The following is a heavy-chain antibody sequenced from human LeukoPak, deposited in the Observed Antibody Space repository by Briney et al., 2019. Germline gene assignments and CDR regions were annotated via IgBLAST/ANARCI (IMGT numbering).Heavy chain of an antibody. CDR3: AKDRPFPYGMDV. CDR1: GFTFDDYA. CDR2: ITWNGGSA. J-gene: IGHJ6*02. V-gene: IGHV3-43D*03. Sequence: GGSLRLSCAASGFTFDDYAMHWVRQAPGKGLEWVSFITWNGGSAYYADSVKGRFTISRDNSKDSLYLQMNSLRAEDTALYYCAKDRPFPYGMDVWGQGTTVTVPS.